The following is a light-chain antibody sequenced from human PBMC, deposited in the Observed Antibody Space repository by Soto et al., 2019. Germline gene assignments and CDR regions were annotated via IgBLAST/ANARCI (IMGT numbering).Light chain of an antibody. CDR1: SNDVGGYNL. J-gene: IGLJ3*02. V-gene: IGLV2-23*01. Sequence: QSVLTQPASVSGSPGQSITISCTGTSNDVGGYNLVSWFQQHPGKAPKLMFSEDNKRPSGVSNRFSGSKSANTASLTISRLQAEDEADYYCCSHVGGSSPQWVFGGGTKVTVL. CDR2: EDN. CDR3: CSHVGGSSPQWV.